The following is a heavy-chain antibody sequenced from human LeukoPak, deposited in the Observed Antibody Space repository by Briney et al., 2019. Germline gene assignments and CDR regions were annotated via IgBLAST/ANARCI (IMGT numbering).Heavy chain of an antibody. J-gene: IGHJ4*02. Sequence: GGSLRLSCAASGFTFSSYWMHWVRQAPGKGLEWVAVIWYDGSNKYYADSVRGRFTISRDNSKNTLYLQMNSLRAEDTAVYYCARTAWAYGDYDALDYWGKGTLVTVSS. CDR3: ARTAWAYGDYDALDY. V-gene: IGHV3-33*08. CDR1: GFTFSSYW. D-gene: IGHD4-17*01. CDR2: IWYDGSNK.